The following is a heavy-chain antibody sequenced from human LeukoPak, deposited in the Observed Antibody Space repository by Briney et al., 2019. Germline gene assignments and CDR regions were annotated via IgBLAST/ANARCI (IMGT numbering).Heavy chain of an antibody. V-gene: IGHV4-59*01. CDR2: IYYSGST. Sequence: SETLSLTCTVSGGSISSYYWSWIRQPPGKGLEWIGYIYYSGSTNYNPSLKSRVTISVDTSKNQFSPKLSSVTAADTAVYYCARVPGDLRGMDDWGKGTTVTISS. J-gene: IGHJ6*03. CDR1: GGSISSYY. CDR3: ARVPGDLRGMDD. D-gene: IGHD1-14*01.